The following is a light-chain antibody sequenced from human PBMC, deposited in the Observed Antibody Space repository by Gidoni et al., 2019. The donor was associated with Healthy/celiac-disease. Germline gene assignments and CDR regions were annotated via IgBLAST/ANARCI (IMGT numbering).Light chain of an antibody. J-gene: IGKJ2*01. CDR1: QGSSSW. CDR2: AAS. V-gene: IGKV1D-12*01. CDR3: QQANSFPMYT. Sequence: DIQMTQSPSSVSASVGDRVTITCRASQGSSSWLAWYQQNPGKAPKLLIYAASSLQSGVPSRFSGSGSGTDFTLTISSLQPEDFATYYCQQANSFPMYTFGQGTKLEIK.